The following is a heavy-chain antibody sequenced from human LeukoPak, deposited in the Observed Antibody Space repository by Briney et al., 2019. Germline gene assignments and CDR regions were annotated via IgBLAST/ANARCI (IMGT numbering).Heavy chain of an antibody. CDR1: GFTFSSYE. CDR2: IRYDGSNK. CDR3: AKGGSFDY. J-gene: IGHJ4*02. V-gene: IGHV3-30*02. D-gene: IGHD1-26*01. Sequence: PGGSLRLSCAASGFTFSSYEMNWVRQAPGKGLEWVAFIRYDGSNKYYADSVKGRFTISRDNSKNTLYLQMNSLRAEDTAVYYCAKGGSFDYWGQGTLVTVSS.